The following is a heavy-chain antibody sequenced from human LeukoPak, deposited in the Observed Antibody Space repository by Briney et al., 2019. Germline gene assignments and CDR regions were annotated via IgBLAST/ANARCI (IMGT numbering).Heavy chain of an antibody. CDR3: AGPPSPSSLDAFDI. CDR2: IIPIFGIA. V-gene: IGHV1-69*04. Sequence: SVKVSCKASGGPFSRYAISWVRQAPGQGLEWMGRIIPIFGIANYAQKFQGRVTITADKSTSTAYMELSSLRSEDTAVYYCAGPPSPSSLDAFDIWGQGTMVTVSS. J-gene: IGHJ3*02. CDR1: GGPFSRYA. D-gene: IGHD6-13*01.